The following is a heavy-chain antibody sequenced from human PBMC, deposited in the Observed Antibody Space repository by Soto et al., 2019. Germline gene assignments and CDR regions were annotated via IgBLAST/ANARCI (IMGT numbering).Heavy chain of an antibody. CDR3: VKSYILVAQN. CDR2: IDNGGNT. Sequence: SETLSLTCTFSVRTFIINSYLLYFSCIRQPPGKGLEWIGSIDNGGNTYYNPPLKSRVIISADTSKNQFSLSLNSLTAADTAVYYCVKSYILVAQNWGKRILVNVS. V-gene: IGHV4-39*01. J-gene: IGHJ4*02. CDR1: VRTFIINSYLLY. D-gene: IGHD1-26*01.